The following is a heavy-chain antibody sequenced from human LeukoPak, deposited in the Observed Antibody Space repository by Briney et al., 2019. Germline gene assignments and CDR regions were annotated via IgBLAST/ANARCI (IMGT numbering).Heavy chain of an antibody. CDR3: ARAPIVGLTQKNRLFWFDP. V-gene: IGHV1-2*02. Sequence: ASVKVSFKASGYTFTGYYIHWVRQAPGRGLEGMGCINPNSGGTNFPQKLQGRVAMTRDTSIITAYMEMSRLRSDDTAVYYCARAPIVGLTQKNRLFWFDPWGQGTPVTVSS. D-gene: IGHD3-22*01. CDR2: INPNSGGT. CDR1: GYTFTGYY. J-gene: IGHJ5*02.